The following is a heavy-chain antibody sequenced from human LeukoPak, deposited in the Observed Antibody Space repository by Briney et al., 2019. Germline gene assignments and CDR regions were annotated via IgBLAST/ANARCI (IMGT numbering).Heavy chain of an antibody. CDR1: GGSLSNYY. CDR3: ARHGYSYGNFDY. Sequence: SETLSLTCTVSGGSLSNYYCGWIRQPPRKGRGWIGYIYYSESTNYNPSRKSRVTISVYTSKNQFSLKLTSVTAADTAVYYCARHGYSYGNFDYWGQGTLVTVSS. J-gene: IGHJ4*02. CDR2: IYYSEST. V-gene: IGHV4-59*08. D-gene: IGHD3-10*01.